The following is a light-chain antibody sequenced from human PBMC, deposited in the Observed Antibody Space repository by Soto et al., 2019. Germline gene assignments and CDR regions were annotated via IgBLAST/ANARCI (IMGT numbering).Light chain of an antibody. V-gene: IGKV3-15*01. CDR3: QQYNNWWT. J-gene: IGKJ1*01. CDR2: GAS. Sequence: EIVMTQSPATLSVSPGERVTLSCRASQSVSSSLAWYQQKPGQAPRLLIHGASTRAIGIPARFSGSGSETEFTLPISILQSEACAVYYCQQYNNWWTFVQGTKVEIK. CDR1: QSVSSS.